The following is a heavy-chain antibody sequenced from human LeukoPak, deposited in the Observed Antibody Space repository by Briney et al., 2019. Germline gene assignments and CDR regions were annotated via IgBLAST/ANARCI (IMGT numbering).Heavy chain of an antibody. J-gene: IGHJ4*02. D-gene: IGHD3-3*01. CDR2: IRYDGSNK. CDR3: AKDGPPIGVVVTHLDY. CDR1: GFTFSSYG. Sequence: GGSLRLSCAASGFTFSSYGMHWVRQAPGKGLEWVTFIRYDGSNKYYADSVKGRFTISRDNSKNTLYLQMNSLRAEDTAVYYCAKDGPPIGVVVTHLDYWGQGTLVTVSS. V-gene: IGHV3-30*02.